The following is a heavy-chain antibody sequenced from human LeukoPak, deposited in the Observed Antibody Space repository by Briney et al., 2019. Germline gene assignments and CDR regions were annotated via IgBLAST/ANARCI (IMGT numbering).Heavy chain of an antibody. CDR3: ARGRTSIAAAGPNFDY. V-gene: IGHV4-59*01. CDR1: GGSISSYY. CDR2: IYYSGST. D-gene: IGHD6-13*01. Sequence: SETLSLTCTVSGGSISSYYWSWIRQPPGKGLEWIGYIYYSGSTNYNPSLKSRVTISVDTSKNQFSRKLSSVTAADTAVYYCARGRTSIAAAGPNFDYWGQGTLVTVSS. J-gene: IGHJ4*02.